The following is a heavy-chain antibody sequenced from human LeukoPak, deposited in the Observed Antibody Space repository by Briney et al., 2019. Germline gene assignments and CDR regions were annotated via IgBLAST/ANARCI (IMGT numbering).Heavy chain of an antibody. J-gene: IGHJ4*02. D-gene: IGHD1-26*01. CDR3: ARQRGATWWDLLDH. Sequence: ASVKVSCKASGHTFSNFGISWVRQAPGQGLEWMGWISADSGSTDYSQKFQGRLTITTVTSTSTAYMELRSLTSDDTAVYYCARQRGATWWDLLDHWGQGTLVTVSS. V-gene: IGHV1-18*01. CDR2: ISADSGST. CDR1: GHTFSNFG.